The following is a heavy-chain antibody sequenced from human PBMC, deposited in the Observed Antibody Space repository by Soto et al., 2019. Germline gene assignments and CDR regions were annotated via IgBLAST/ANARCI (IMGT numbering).Heavy chain of an antibody. V-gene: IGHV1-46*01. D-gene: IGHD5-12*01. CDR2: INPTGGST. CDR1: GYSFTNYF. Sequence: QLVQSGAEAKKPGASVKVSCKASGYSFTNYFIHWVRQAPGRGLEWMGIINPTGGSTSYAQKFQGRVTMTRDTSTGTVYMELSSLRSEDTAVYFCARDRATWLQEPDAFDLWGQGTMVTVSS. J-gene: IGHJ3*01. CDR3: ARDRATWLQEPDAFDL.